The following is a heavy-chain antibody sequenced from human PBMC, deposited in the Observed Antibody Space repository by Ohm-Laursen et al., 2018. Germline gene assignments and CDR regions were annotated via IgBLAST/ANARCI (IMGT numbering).Heavy chain of an antibody. CDR2: IKSKTDGGTT. D-gene: IGHD1-26*01. CDR1: GFTFSNAW. J-gene: IGHJ6*02. Sequence: SLRLSCAASGFTFSNAWMSWVRQAPGKGLEWVGRIKSKTDGGTTDYAAPVKGRFTISRDDSKNTLYLQMNSLKTEDTAVYYCTREGAREAGMDVWGQGTTVTVSS. V-gene: IGHV3-15*01. CDR3: TREGAREAGMDV.